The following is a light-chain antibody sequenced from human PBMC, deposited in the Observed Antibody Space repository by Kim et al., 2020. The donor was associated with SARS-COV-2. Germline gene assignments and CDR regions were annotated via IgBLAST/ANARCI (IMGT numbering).Light chain of an antibody. V-gene: IGKV3-20*01. Sequence: VQRATRSCGASQSIRSNFLAWYQQKPGQAPRLLVYGASTRASGIPDRFSGSGSGTDFTVTISSLEPDDFSVYYWQQYSTSPLTFGGGTKVDIK. CDR2: GAS. CDR3: QQYSTSPLT. CDR1: QSIRSNF. J-gene: IGKJ4*01.